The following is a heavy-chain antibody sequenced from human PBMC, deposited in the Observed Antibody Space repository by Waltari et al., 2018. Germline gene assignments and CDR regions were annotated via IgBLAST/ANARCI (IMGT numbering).Heavy chain of an antibody. CDR3: ARLRQGGSAYDY. V-gene: IGHV3-21*01. CDR1: GFTFSTYT. D-gene: IGHD2-15*01. Sequence: EVQLVESGGGLVKPGGSLRLSCAASGFTFSTYTIIWVRQAPGKGLEWVSSISSSSTYIYYADSVQGRFTISRDNAKSSLYLQMNSLRAEDMAIYYCARLRQGGSAYDYWGQGALVTVSS. CDR2: ISSSSTYI. J-gene: IGHJ4*02.